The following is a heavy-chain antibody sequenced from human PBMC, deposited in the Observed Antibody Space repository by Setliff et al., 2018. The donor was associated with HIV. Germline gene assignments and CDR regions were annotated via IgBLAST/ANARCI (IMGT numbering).Heavy chain of an antibody. Sequence: LGESLKLSCKALEYTFSTYWIGWVRQMPGEGLEWMGIIYPDDSNIRDNPSFQNQVTISADKSISTAYLQVHNLKASDTATYYCARRDGRSMNAFEIWGPGTMVTVSS. J-gene: IGHJ3*02. V-gene: IGHV5-51*01. CDR1: EYTFSTYW. D-gene: IGHD6-13*01. CDR2: IYPDDSNI. CDR3: ARRDGRSMNAFEI.